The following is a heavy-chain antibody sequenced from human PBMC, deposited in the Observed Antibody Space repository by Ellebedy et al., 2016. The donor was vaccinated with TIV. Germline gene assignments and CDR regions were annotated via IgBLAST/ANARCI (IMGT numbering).Heavy chain of an antibody. J-gene: IGHJ4*02. V-gene: IGHV3-30*04. Sequence: GESLKISCAASGFTFSGHAMHWVRQVPGKGLEWVAVMSYDGRNKYYADSVKGRFTISRDNSKNTLYLQMNSLRAEDTAVYYCAKGDTNMLTGDFDYWGQGTLVTVSS. CDR2: MSYDGRNK. CDR3: AKGDTNMLTGDFDY. D-gene: IGHD5-18*01. CDR1: GFTFSGHA.